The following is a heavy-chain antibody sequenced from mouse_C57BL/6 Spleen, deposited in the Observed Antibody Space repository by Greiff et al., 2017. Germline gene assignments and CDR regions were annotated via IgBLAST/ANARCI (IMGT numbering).Heavy chain of an antibody. CDR2: ISSGGSYT. CDR3: ARHEGYYGSS. Sequence: EVQLVESGGDLVKPGGSLKLSCAASGFTFSSYGMSWVRQTPDKRLEWVATISSGGSYTYYPDSVKGRFTISRDNAKNTLYLQMSSLKSEDTAMYYCARHEGYYGSSWGQGTTLTVSS. J-gene: IGHJ2*01. CDR1: GFTFSSYG. D-gene: IGHD1-1*01. V-gene: IGHV5-6*01.